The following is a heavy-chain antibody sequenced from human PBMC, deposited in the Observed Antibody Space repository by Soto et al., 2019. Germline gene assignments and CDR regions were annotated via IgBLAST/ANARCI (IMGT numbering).Heavy chain of an antibody. CDR1: GFTFSRNG. D-gene: IGHD1-1*01. V-gene: IGHV3-30*18. Sequence: QVQLVESGGGVVQPGRSLRLSCAASGFTFSRNGMHWVRQAPGKGLEWVAVISYDGSNKYYADSVKGRFTISRDNSKNTLYLQMNSLRAEDTAVYYCAKDRSHSWTFDYWGQGTLVTVSS. CDR2: ISYDGSNK. CDR3: AKDRSHSWTFDY. J-gene: IGHJ4*02.